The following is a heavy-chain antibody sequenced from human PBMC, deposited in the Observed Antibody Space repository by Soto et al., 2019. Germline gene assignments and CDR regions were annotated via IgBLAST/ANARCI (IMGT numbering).Heavy chain of an antibody. Sequence: QVQLVESGGGVVQPGRSLRLSCAASGFTFSSYAIHWVRQAPGKGLEWVAVISYDGSDKYYADSVKGRFTISRDNSKNTLYLQMNSLRAEDTAIYYCAKDQCSSTSCYLAYGMDVWGQGTTVTVSS. J-gene: IGHJ6*02. CDR1: GFTFSSYA. CDR3: AKDQCSSTSCYLAYGMDV. V-gene: IGHV3-30*18. CDR2: ISYDGSDK. D-gene: IGHD2-2*01.